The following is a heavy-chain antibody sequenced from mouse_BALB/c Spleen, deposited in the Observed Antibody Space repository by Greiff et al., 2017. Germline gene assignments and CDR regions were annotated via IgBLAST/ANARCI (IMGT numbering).Heavy chain of an antibody. J-gene: IGHJ4*01. Sequence: EVKLMESGGGLVQPGGSRKLSCAASGFTFSDYGMAWVRQAPGKGPEWVAFISNLAYSIYYADTVTGRFTISRENAKNTLYLEMSSLRSEDTAMYYCARDITTATGGAMDYWGQGTSVTVSS. CDR2: ISNLAYSI. D-gene: IGHD1-2*01. V-gene: IGHV5-15*02. CDR1: GFTFSDYG. CDR3: ARDITTATGGAMDY.